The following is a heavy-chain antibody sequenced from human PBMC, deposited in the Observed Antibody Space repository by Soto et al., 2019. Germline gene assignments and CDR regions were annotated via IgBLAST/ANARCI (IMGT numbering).Heavy chain of an antibody. J-gene: IGHJ4*02. CDR3: ARGVQTAGH. CDR1: GFAFSTYS. D-gene: IGHD1-1*01. Sequence: EVQLVESGGGLVKPGGSLRLSCAAYGFAFSTYSMNWVRQAPGKGLEWVSSISSGSNYIYYADSVKGRFTISRDNAKNSLYLQMNSLRVEDTAVYYCARGVQTAGHGGQGTLVTVCS. V-gene: IGHV3-21*01. CDR2: ISSGSNYI.